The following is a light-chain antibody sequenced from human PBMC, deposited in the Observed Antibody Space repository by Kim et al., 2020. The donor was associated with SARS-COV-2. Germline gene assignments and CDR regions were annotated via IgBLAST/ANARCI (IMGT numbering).Light chain of an antibody. Sequence: EIVLTQSPGTLSLSPGETVTLSCRASQRINNYVAWYQQKFGQTPRLLVYDASNRAPGIPERFRGSGSGTDFTLTISTVEPEDFAVYYCQQGSSRPLTFGGGTKVDIK. CDR3: QQGSSRPLT. J-gene: IGKJ4*01. V-gene: IGKV3-11*01. CDR2: DAS. CDR1: QRINNY.